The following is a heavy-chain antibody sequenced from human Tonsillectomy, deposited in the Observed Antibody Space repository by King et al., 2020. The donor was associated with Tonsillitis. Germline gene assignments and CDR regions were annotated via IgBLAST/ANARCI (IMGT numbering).Heavy chain of an antibody. D-gene: IGHD2-2*03. CDR1: GYTFTSYG. CDR2: ISAYNGNT. Sequence: VQLVESGAEVKKPGASVKVSCKASGYTFTSYGISWVRQAPGQGLEWMGCISAYNGNTNYAKKIQGRVTKTTNTSTSTAYMELRSRRSDDTAVYYCARVDIVVVKQAYYYGMDVWGQGTTVTVSS. CDR3: ARVDIVVVKQAYYYGMDV. J-gene: IGHJ6*02. V-gene: IGHV1-18*01.